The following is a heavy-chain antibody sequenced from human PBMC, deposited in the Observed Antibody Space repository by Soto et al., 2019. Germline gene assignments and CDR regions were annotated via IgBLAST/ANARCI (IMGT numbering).Heavy chain of an antibody. CDR2: INHSGRA. CDR3: STRAYDTNGYYRFDP. D-gene: IGHD3-22*01. Sequence: SETLSLTCAVYGGSFSGHSWTWIRQSPGKGLEWIGDINHSGRANYSPSLKSRVTISLDTSKNQFSLTLSAVTAADTAMYYCSTRAYDTNGYYRFDPWGQGTMVTVSS. J-gene: IGHJ5*01. V-gene: IGHV4-34*01. CDR1: GGSFSGHS.